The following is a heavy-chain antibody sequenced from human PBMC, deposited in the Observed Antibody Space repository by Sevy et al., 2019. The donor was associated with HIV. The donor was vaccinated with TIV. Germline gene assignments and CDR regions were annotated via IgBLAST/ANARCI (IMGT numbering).Heavy chain of an antibody. J-gene: IGHJ4*01. V-gene: IGHV3-7*01. CDR1: EFSFKSYW. CDR2: IKQDGSEE. Sequence: GGSLRLSCVASEFSFKSYWMSWVRQAPGKGLEWVANIKQDGSEEDYVDSVKGRFTISRDNAKNSLFLQMNSLSAEDTAVYYCVREGLGGYSYSLDYWGHGTLVTVSS. CDR3: VREGLGGYSYSLDY. D-gene: IGHD5-18*01.